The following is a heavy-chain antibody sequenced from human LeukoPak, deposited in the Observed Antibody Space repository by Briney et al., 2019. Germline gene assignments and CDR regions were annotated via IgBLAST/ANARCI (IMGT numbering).Heavy chain of an antibody. V-gene: IGHV3-30*04. Sequence: GGSLRLSCAASGFTFSSYAMHWVRQAPGKGLEWVAVISYDGSNKYYADSVKGRFTISRDNSKNTLYLQMNSLRTEDTALYYCAKFPDYGDYFAFDIWGQGTMVTVSS. CDR1: GFTFSSYA. CDR3: AKFPDYGDYFAFDI. CDR2: ISYDGSNK. D-gene: IGHD4-17*01. J-gene: IGHJ3*02.